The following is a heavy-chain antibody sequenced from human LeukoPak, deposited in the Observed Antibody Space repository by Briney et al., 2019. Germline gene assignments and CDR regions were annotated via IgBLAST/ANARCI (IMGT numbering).Heavy chain of an antibody. Sequence: GSLRLSCAASGFTFSSYAMYWVRRTPGKGLEYVSVISGNGVSTHYATSVKGRFSISRDNSKNKLYLQMGSLRAEDMAVYYCARDASDIVVVPAAVGPFDLWGQGTLVTVSS. CDR1: GFTFSSYA. CDR3: ARDASDIVVVPAAVGPFDL. V-gene: IGHV3-64*01. CDR2: ISGNGVST. D-gene: IGHD2-2*01. J-gene: IGHJ4*02.